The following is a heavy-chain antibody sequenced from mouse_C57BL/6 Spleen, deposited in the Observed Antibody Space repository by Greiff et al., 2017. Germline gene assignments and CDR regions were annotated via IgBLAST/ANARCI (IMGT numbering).Heavy chain of an antibody. CDR2: IDPSDSYT. Sequence: QVQLKQPGAELVKPGASVKLSCKASGYTFPSYWMQWVKQRPGQGLEWIGEIDPSDSYTNYNQKFKGKATLTVDTSSSTAYMQLSSLTSEDSAVYYCARCRGSNGYFDYWGQGTTLTVSS. D-gene: IGHD1-1*01. CDR3: ARCRGSNGYFDY. J-gene: IGHJ2*01. V-gene: IGHV1-50*01. CDR1: GYTFPSYW.